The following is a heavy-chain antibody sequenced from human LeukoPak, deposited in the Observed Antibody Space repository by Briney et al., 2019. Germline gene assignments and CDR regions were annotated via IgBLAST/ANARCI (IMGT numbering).Heavy chain of an antibody. D-gene: IGHD3-3*01. CDR1: GYTFTSYG. CDR3: AGDATYYDFWSGYYTD. Sequence: ASVKVSCKASGYTFTSYGISWVRQAPGQGLEWMGWISAYNGNTNYAQELQGRVTMTTDTSTSTAYMELRSLRSDDTAVYYCAGDATYYDFWSGYYTDWGQGTLVTVSS. CDR2: ISAYNGNT. V-gene: IGHV1-18*01. J-gene: IGHJ4*02.